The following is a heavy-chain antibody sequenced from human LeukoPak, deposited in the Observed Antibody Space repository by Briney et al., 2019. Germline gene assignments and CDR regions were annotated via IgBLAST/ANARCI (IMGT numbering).Heavy chain of an antibody. D-gene: IGHD3-10*01. V-gene: IGHV4-39*02. CDR3: AANSADYNTLGSSYKV. CDR2: ISYSGTT. Sequence: SETLSLTCTVSSASISSSPYYWGWIRQSPGKGLEWIGSISYSGTTYYNPSLKSRVTISVDTSKNHFSLKVTSVTAADTAVYYCAANSADYNTLGSSYKVWGQGILVTVSS. J-gene: IGHJ4*02. CDR1: SASISSSPYY.